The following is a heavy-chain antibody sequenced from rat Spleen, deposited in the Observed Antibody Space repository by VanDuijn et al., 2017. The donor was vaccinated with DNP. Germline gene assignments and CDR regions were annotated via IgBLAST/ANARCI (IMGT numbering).Heavy chain of an antibody. CDR3: STGRGGPDY. V-gene: IGHV5-31*01. J-gene: IGHJ2*01. D-gene: IGHD1-11*01. Sequence: EVQLVESGGDLVQPGKSLKLSCVASGFSFSHYWMTWIRQVPGKGLEWIASITSGGSRDYPDSVKGRFTISRDIAKSSLYLQMNSLRSEDTATYYCSTGRGGPDYWGQGVMVTVSS. CDR1: GFSFSHYW. CDR2: ITSGGSR.